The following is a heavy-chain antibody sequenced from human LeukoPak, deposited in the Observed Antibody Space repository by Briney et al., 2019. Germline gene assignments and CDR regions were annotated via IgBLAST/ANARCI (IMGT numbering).Heavy chain of an antibody. J-gene: IGHJ6*04. Sequence: GGSLRLSCTASGFTFGDYAMGWVRQAPGKGLEWVGFIRSKAYGGTTEYAASVKGRFTISRDDSKSIAYLQMNSLKTEDTAVYYCTRPRTTGTSFYYYYYGMDVWGKGTTVTVSS. CDR1: GFTFGDYA. D-gene: IGHD1-1*01. V-gene: IGHV3-49*04. CDR2: IRSKAYGGTT. CDR3: TRPRTTGTSFYYYYYGMDV.